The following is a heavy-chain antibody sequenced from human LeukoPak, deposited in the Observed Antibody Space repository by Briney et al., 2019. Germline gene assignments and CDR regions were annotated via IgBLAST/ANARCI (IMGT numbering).Heavy chain of an antibody. CDR1: GFTFSSYG. D-gene: IGHD2-21*02. V-gene: IGHV3-33*01. CDR2: IWCDGSNK. J-gene: IGHJ5*02. Sequence: GGSLRLSCAASGFTFSSYGMHWVRQAPGKGLEWVAVIWCDGSNKYYADSVKGRFTISRDNAKNSLYLQMNSLRAEDTAVYYCARVVTAILEWFDPWGQGTLVTVSS. CDR3: ARVVTAILEWFDP.